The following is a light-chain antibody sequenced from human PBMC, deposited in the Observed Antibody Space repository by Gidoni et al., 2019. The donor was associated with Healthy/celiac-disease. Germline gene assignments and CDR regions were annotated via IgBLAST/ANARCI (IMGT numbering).Light chain of an antibody. CDR2: LGS. CDR1: QSLLHSNGYNY. V-gene: IGKV2-28*01. J-gene: IGKJ2*01. CDR3: MQALQTPEYT. Sequence: DIVMTQSTLSLPATPGEPASISCRSSQSLLHSNGYNYLDWYLQKPGQSPQLLIYLGSNRASGVPDRFSGSGSGTDFTLKISRVEAEDVGVYYCMQALQTPEYTFGQGTKLEIK.